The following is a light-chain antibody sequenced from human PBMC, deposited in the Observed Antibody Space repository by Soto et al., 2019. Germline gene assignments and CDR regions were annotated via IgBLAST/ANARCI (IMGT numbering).Light chain of an antibody. CDR3: FSYAGDNIPLYV. V-gene: IGLV2-23*01. J-gene: IGLJ1*01. CDR2: EDN. CDR1: SRDIGSYNL. Sequence: QSALTQPASVSGSPGQSITISCSGTSRDIGSYNLVSWYQQHPGKVPKLMIFEDNKRPSGVSNRFSGSKSGTTASLTISGLQAEDEADYFCFSYAGDNIPLYVFGTGTKLTVL.